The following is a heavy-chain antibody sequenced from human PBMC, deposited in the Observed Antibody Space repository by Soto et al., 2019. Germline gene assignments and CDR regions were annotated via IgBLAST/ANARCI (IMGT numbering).Heavy chain of an antibody. D-gene: IGHD6-13*01. V-gene: IGHV3-13*01. CDR1: GFTFSSYD. Sequence: GGSLRLSCAASGFTFSSYDMHWVRQATGKGLEWVSAIGTAGDTYYPGSVKGRFTISRENAKNSLYLQMNSLRAGDTAVYYCARQSRDTPIAETEAFDIWGQGTMVTVSS. J-gene: IGHJ3*02. CDR3: ARQSRDTPIAETEAFDI. CDR2: IGTAGDT.